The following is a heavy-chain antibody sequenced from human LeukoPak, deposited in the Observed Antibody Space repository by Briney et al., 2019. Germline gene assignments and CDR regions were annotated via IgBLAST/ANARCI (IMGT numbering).Heavy chain of an antibody. CDR3: AKLEKIGYCSSTSCRYFDY. V-gene: IGHV3-23*01. D-gene: IGHD2-2*01. CDR1: GFTFSSYA. Sequence: GGSLRLSCAASGFTFSSYAMGWVRQAPGKGLDWVSAISGSGGGTYYADSVKGRFTISRDNSKNTLYLQMNSLRAEDTAVYYCAKLEKIGYCSSTSCRYFDYWGQGTLVTVSS. J-gene: IGHJ4*02. CDR2: ISGSGGGT.